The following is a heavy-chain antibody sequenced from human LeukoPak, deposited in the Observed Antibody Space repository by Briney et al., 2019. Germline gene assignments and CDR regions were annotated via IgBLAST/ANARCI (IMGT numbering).Heavy chain of an antibody. J-gene: IGHJ1*01. V-gene: IGHV4-38-2*01. Sequence: SQTLSLTCAVSAPSITSGYYWCWIRQPPGKGLEWVGSIYHGGRTYYNPSLKSRVTISVDTSKNQFSLKLSSVTAADTAVYYCASPKYCSSTSCYIRDARYFQHWGQGTLVTVSS. CDR1: APSITSGYY. CDR3: ASPKYCSSTSCYIRDARYFQH. D-gene: IGHD2-2*02. CDR2: IYHGGRT.